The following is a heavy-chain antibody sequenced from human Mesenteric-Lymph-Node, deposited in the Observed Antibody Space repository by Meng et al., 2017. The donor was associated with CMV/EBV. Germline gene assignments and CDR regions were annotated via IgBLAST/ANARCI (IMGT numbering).Heavy chain of an antibody. CDR1: GFTFDTYW. CDR2: INSDGSKI. CDR3: ARVLWGSSSNYFDY. D-gene: IGHD6-6*01. Sequence: GESLKISCVASGFTFDTYWMQWVRQVPGKGLMWLSHINSDGSKIGYADSVKGRFFISKDNAENSLYLQMNNLRAEDTAIYYCARVLWGSSSNYFDYWGQGTLVTVSS. V-gene: IGHV3-74*01. J-gene: IGHJ4*02.